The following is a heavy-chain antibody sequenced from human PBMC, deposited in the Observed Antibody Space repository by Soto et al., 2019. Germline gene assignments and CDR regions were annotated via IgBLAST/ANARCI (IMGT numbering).Heavy chain of an antibody. V-gene: IGHV4-59*01. Sequence: SETLSLTCTVSGGSISSYDWSWIRQPPGKGLEWIGYIYYSGSTNYNPSLKSRVTISVDTSKNQFSLKLSSVTAADTAVYYCAGRSYGGYAPGWNYYYMDVGGKGTPVTVPS. CDR3: AGRSYGGYAPGWNYYYMDV. CDR1: GGSISSYD. J-gene: IGHJ6*03. D-gene: IGHD5-12*01. CDR2: IYYSGST.